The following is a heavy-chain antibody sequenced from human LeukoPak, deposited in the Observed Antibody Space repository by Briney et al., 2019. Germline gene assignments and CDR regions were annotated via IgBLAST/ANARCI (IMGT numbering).Heavy chain of an antibody. D-gene: IGHD6-19*01. Sequence: GGSLRLSCAASGFTFSNYGIHWVRQAPGKGLEWVALILYDGSNKFYADSVKGRFTISRDNSKNTLYLQMNSLRAEDTAVYYCARWRAGIAVAVDYWGQGPWSPSP. V-gene: IGHV3-33*01. J-gene: IGHJ4*02. CDR3: ARWRAGIAVAVDY. CDR2: ILYDGSNK. CDR1: GFTFSNYG.